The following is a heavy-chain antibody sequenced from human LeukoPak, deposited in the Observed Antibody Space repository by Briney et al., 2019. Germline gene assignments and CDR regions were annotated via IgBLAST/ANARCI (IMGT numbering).Heavy chain of an antibody. D-gene: IGHD2-2*02. V-gene: IGHV1-2*02. CDR2: INPNSGGT. CDR1: GYTFTGYY. Sequence: ASVKVSCKASGYTFTGYYMHWVRQAPGQGLEWMGWINPNSGGTNYAQKFQGRVTMTRDTSISTAYMELSRLRSDDTAVYYCAKAAYYCSSTSCYTPFDYWGQGTLVTVSS. CDR3: AKAAYYCSSTSCYTPFDY. J-gene: IGHJ4*02.